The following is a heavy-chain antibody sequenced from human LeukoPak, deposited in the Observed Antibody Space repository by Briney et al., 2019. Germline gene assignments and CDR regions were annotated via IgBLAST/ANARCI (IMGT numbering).Heavy chain of an antibody. D-gene: IGHD6-13*01. CDR1: GFTFSSYT. V-gene: IGHV3-64*01. Sequence: PGGSLRLSCAASGFTFSSYTIHWVRQAPGKGLEYVSTISGSGIITHYGNSVKGRFTISRDNSKNTVYLQMGSLRAEDMAVYYCARDKAAGGTGAFDIWGQGTVVTVSS. CDR2: ISGSGIIT. CDR3: ARDKAAGGTGAFDI. J-gene: IGHJ3*02.